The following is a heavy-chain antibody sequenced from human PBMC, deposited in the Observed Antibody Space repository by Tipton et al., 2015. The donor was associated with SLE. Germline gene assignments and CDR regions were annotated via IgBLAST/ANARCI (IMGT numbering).Heavy chain of an antibody. D-gene: IGHD6-13*01. V-gene: IGHV4-61*01. CDR3: ARSSWYSSSPSEY. CDR2: IYYSGST. CDR1: GGSISSGSYY. J-gene: IGHJ4*02. Sequence: LRLSCTVSGGSISSGSYYWGWIRQPPGKGLEWIGYIYYSGSTNYNPSLKSRVTISVDTSKNQFSLKLSSVTAADTAVYYCARSSWYSSSPSEYWGQGTLVTVSS.